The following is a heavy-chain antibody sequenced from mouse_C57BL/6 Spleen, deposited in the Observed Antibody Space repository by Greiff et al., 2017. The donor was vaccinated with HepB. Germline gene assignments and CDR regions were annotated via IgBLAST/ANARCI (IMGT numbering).Heavy chain of an antibody. Sequence: QVQLQQPGAELVMPGASVKLSCKASGYTFTSYWMHWVKQRPGQGLEWIGEIDPSDSYTNYNQKFKGKSTLTVDKSSSTAYMQLSSLTSEDSAVYYCARSRSYDYDTDYWGQGTTLTVSS. CDR1: GYTFTSYW. D-gene: IGHD2-4*01. CDR3: ARSRSYDYDTDY. CDR2: IDPSDSYT. V-gene: IGHV1-69*01. J-gene: IGHJ2*01.